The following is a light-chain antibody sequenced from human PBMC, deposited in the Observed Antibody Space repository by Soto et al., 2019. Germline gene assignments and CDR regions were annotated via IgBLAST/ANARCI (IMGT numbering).Light chain of an antibody. J-gene: IGKJ1*01. CDR1: QSVSNSY. CDR2: GAS. V-gene: IGKV3-20*01. Sequence: EIVLTQSPGTLTLSPGGRGTLSCRASQSVSNSYLAWYQQKPGQAPRLLIYGASSRATGIPDRFSGSGSGTDFTLTISRLEPEDFAVYYCQQYGNFPRTFGQGTKVDIK. CDR3: QQYGNFPRT.